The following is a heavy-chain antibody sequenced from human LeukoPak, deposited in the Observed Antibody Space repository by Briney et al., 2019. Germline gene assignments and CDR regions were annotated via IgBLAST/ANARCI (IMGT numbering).Heavy chain of an antibody. J-gene: IGHJ1*01. D-gene: IGHD3-22*01. CDR3: ARRDSNYYDSSGYQH. V-gene: IGHV1-2*02. Sequence: GASVKVSCKASGYTFTGYYMHWVRQAPGQGFEWMGWINPNSGGTNYAQKFQGRVTVTRDTSISTAYMELSRLRSDDTAVYYCARRDSNYYDSSGYQHWGQGTLVTVSS. CDR2: INPNSGGT. CDR1: GYTFTGYY.